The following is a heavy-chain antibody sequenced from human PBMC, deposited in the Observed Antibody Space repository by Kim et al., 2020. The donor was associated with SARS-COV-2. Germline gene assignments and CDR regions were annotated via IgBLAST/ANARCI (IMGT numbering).Heavy chain of an antibody. CDR2: ISSNGGST. Sequence: GGSLRLSCSASGFTFSSYAMHWVRQAPGKGLEYVSAISSNGGSTYYADSVKGRFTISRDNSKNTLYLQMSSLRAEDTAVYYCVKGSARGGLVQPPGVVGHSYYGMDVWGQGTTVTVSS. J-gene: IGHJ6*02. D-gene: IGHD3-16*01. CDR3: VKGSARGGLVQPPGVVGHSYYGMDV. CDR1: GFTFSSYA. V-gene: IGHV3-64D*09.